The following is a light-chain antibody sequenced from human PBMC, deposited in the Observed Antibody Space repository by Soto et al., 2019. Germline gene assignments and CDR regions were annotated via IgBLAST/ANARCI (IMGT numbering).Light chain of an antibody. CDR1: QSVSSY. CDR3: QQRSNWPPK. V-gene: IGKV3-11*01. Sequence: EIVLTQSPATLSLSPGERATLSCRASQSVSSYLAWYQQKPGQAPRLLIYDASNRATGIPARFSGSGSGTDFTLTISSLEPEDFAVYYCQQRSNWPPKFGPGTKVVIK. J-gene: IGKJ3*01. CDR2: DAS.